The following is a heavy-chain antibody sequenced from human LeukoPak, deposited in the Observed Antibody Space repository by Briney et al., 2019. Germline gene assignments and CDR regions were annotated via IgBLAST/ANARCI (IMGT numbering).Heavy chain of an antibody. Sequence: ASVKVSCKASGYTFTSYGISWVRQAPGQGLEWMGWISAYNGNTNYAQKLQGRVTMTTDTSTSTAYMELRSLRSDDTAVYYCARYYYDSSGYLYYYYYMDVWGKGTTVTVSS. CDR2: ISAYNGNT. J-gene: IGHJ6*03. CDR3: ARYYYDSSGYLYYYYYMDV. V-gene: IGHV1-18*01. CDR1: GYTFTSYG. D-gene: IGHD3-22*01.